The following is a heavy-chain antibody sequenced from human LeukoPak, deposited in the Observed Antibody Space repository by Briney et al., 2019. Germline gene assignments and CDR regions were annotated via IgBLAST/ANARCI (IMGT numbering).Heavy chain of an antibody. V-gene: IGHV1-18*01. J-gene: IGHJ4*02. CDR1: GYTFSSYG. D-gene: IGHD5-12*01. CDR3: ARDGGGYDSFDS. CDR2: ISAYNGNT. Sequence: ASVKVSCKASGYTFSSYGINWVRQAPGQGLEWMGWISAYNGNTNYAQKLQGRVTMTTDTSTSTVYMELRSLSSDDTAVYYCARDGGGYDSFDSWGQGTLVTVSS.